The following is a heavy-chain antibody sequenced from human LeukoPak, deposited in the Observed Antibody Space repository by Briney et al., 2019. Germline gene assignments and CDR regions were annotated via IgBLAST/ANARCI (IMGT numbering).Heavy chain of an antibody. D-gene: IGHD3-3*01. J-gene: IGHJ4*02. CDR3: ARDSGDFWSGYTPYFDY. CDR2: IYTSWST. CDR1: GGSISSYY. V-gene: IGHV4-4*07. Sequence: SETLSLTCTVSGGSISSYYWSWIRQPAGKGLEWIGRIYTSWSTNYNPSLKSQVTMSVDPSKNQFYLKLSSVTAADTAVYYCARDSGDFWSGYTPYFDYWGQGTLVTVSS.